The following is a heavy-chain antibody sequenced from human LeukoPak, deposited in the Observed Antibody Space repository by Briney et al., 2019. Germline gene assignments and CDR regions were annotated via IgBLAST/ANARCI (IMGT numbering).Heavy chain of an antibody. V-gene: IGHV1-18*01. CDR1: GYTFTSYD. CDR3: ARGDFWSGYSGYYFDY. Sequence: GASVKVSCKASGYTFTSYDISWVRQAPGQGLEWMGWISPCNGNTNYAQKLQGRVTMTTDTSTSTAYMELRSLRSDDTAVYYCARGDFWSGYSGYYFDYWGQGTLVTVSS. J-gene: IGHJ4*02. CDR2: ISPCNGNT. D-gene: IGHD3-3*01.